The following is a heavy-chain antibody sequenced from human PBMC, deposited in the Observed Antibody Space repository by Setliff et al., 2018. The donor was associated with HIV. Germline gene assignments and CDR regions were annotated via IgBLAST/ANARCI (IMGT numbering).Heavy chain of an antibody. CDR2: ISSSSSRYT. Sequence: GGSLRLSCAASGFTFSDYYMSRIRQAPGKGLEWVSTISSSSSRYTNYADSVKGRFTISRDNAKNSLYLQMNSLKTEDTAVYYCTTLVGANPWHDAFDIWGHGTKVTVSS. D-gene: IGHD1-26*01. CDR1: GFTFSDYY. V-gene: IGHV3-11*03. CDR3: TTLVGANPWHDAFDI. J-gene: IGHJ3*02.